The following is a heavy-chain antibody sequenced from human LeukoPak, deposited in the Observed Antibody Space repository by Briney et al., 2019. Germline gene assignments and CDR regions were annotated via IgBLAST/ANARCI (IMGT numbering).Heavy chain of an antibody. CDR2: IYYSGST. Sequence: SETLSLTCTVSGGSISSYYWSWIRQPPGKGLEWIGYIYYSGSTNYNPSPKSRVTISVDTSKNQFSLKLSSVTAADTAVYYCARQGRYSYGFVDYWGRGTLVTVSS. CDR1: GGSISSYY. J-gene: IGHJ4*02. D-gene: IGHD5-18*01. CDR3: ARQGRYSYGFVDY. V-gene: IGHV4-59*08.